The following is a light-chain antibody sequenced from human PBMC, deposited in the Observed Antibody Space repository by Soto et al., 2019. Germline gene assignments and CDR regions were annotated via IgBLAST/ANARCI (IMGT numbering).Light chain of an antibody. V-gene: IGLV2-14*01. Sequence: QSVLTQPASVSGSPGQSITISCTGTSSDVGGYKYVSWYQQHPGKAPKLMIYEVSNRPSGVSNRFSGSKSGNTASLTISGLQAEHEADYYCSSYTSSSTLYVFGTGTKLTVL. CDR2: EVS. CDR1: SSDVGGYKY. CDR3: SSYTSSSTLYV. J-gene: IGLJ1*01.